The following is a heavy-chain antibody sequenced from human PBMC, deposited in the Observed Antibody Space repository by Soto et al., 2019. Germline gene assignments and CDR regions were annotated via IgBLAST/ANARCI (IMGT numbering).Heavy chain of an antibody. D-gene: IGHD4-17*01. Sequence: HPVGSLRLSCAASGFTFSSYAMHWVRQAPGKGLEWVAVISYDGSNKYYADSVKGRFTIPRDNSKNTLYLQMNSLRAEDTAVYYCAKFYGDFDYWGQGTLVTVSS. CDR1: GFTFSSYA. CDR2: ISYDGSNK. V-gene: IGHV3-30-3*02. J-gene: IGHJ4*02. CDR3: AKFYGDFDY.